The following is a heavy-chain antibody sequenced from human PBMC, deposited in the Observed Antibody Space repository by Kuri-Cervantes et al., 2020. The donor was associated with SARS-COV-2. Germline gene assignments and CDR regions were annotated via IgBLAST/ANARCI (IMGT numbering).Heavy chain of an antibody. J-gene: IGHJ6*03. V-gene: IGHV3-7*01. Sequence: GESLKISCAASGFTFSSHCMSWVRQAPGKGLGWVANIKEDGSEKHYVDSVKGRFTISRDNAKNSLYLQMNSLRAEDTAVFYCVREVTFHYYYYYTDVWGKGTTVTVSS. CDR2: IKEDGSEK. D-gene: IGHD4-23*01. CDR1: GFTFSSHC. CDR3: VREVTFHYYYYYTDV.